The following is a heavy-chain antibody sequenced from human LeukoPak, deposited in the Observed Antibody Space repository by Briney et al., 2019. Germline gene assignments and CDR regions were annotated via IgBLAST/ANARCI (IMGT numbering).Heavy chain of an antibody. Sequence: PSETLSLTCTVSGGSINSGDYYWSWIRQPPGKGLECIGFIYYSGSTYYYPCLKSRVTISVDTSKNQFSLKLSSVTAADTAVYYCARGGYCYGGSCYLYYFDYWGQGTLVTVSS. J-gene: IGHJ4*02. CDR3: ARGGYCYGGSCYLYYFDY. V-gene: IGHV4-30-4*01. D-gene: IGHD2-15*01. CDR2: IYYSGST. CDR1: GGSINSGDYY.